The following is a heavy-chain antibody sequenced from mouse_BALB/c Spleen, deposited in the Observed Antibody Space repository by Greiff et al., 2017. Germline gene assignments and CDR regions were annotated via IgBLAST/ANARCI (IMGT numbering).Heavy chain of an antibody. D-gene: IGHD2-4*01. V-gene: IGHV2-9*02. CDR3: ARDPGSTMIYWFAY. CDR2: IWAGGST. J-gene: IGHJ3*01. CDR1: GFSLTSYG. Sequence: VQVVESGPGLVAPSQSLSITCTVSGFSLTSYGVHWVRQPPGKGLEWLGVIWAGGSTNYNSALMSRLSISKDNSKSQVFLKMNSLQTDDTAMYYCARDPGSTMIYWFAYWGQGTLVTVSA.